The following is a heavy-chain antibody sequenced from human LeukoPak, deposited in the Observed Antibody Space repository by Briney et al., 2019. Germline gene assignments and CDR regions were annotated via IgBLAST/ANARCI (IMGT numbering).Heavy chain of an antibody. CDR1: GFTFSSYS. CDR3: ARKRLDCSGGSCYGDFDY. Sequence: GGSLRLSCAASGFTFSSYSMNWVREAPGKGLDWVSLISSSSSYIYYADSVKGRFTISRDNAKNSLYLQMNSLRDEDTAVYYCARKRLDCSGGSCYGDFDYWGQGTLVTVSS. V-gene: IGHV3-21*01. D-gene: IGHD2-15*01. J-gene: IGHJ4*02. CDR2: ISSSSSYI.